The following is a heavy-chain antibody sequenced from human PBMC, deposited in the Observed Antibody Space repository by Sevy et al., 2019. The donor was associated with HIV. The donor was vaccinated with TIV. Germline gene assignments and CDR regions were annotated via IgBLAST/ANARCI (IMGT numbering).Heavy chain of an antibody. Sequence: GGSRRLSCAASGFTFSNVWMRWVRQAAGKVREWVGRIRSKTDGGTTDDAAPVKGRLTISRDDSKSTLYLQMSGLKTEDTAVYYCTIDPVHFLWGRGTLVTVSS. CDR1: GFTFSNVW. CDR2: IRSKTDGGTT. J-gene: IGHJ4*02. D-gene: IGHD6-6*01. CDR3: TIDPVHFL. V-gene: IGHV3-15*01.